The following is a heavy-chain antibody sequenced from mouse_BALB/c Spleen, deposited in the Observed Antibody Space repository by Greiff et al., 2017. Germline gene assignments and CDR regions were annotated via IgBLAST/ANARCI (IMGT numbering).Heavy chain of an antibody. CDR2: ISNGGGST. CDR1: GFTFSRYP. J-gene: IGHJ4*01. V-gene: IGHV5-12-2*01. Sequence: EVKLVESGGGLVQPGGSLKLSCAASGFTFSRYPMSWVRQTPEKRLEWVAYISNGGGSTYYPDTVKGRFTISRDNAKNTLYLQMSSLKSEDTAMYYCARHRYAMDYWGQGTSVTVSS. CDR3: ARHRYAMDY.